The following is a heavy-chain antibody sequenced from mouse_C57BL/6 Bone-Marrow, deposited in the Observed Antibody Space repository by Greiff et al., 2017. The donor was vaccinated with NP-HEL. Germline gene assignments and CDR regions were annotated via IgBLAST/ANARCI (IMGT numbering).Heavy chain of an antibody. J-gene: IGHJ2*01. V-gene: IGHV1-52*01. CDR1: GYTFTSYW. CDR3: ARHYYGSSLDY. CDR2: IDPSDSET. D-gene: IGHD1-1*01. Sequence: QVQLQQPGAELVRPGSSVKLSCKASGYTFTSYWMHWVKQRPIQGLEWIGNIDPSDSETHYNQKFKDKATLTVDKSSSTAYMQLSSLTSEDSAVYYCARHYYGSSLDYWGQGTTLTVSS.